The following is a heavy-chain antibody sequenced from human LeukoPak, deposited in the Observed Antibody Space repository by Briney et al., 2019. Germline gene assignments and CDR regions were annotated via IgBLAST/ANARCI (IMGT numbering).Heavy chain of an antibody. CDR2: IKSKTDGGTT. CDR1: GFTFSNAW. CDR3: TTPTRGARYYYYYMDV. J-gene: IGHJ6*03. Sequence: GGSLRLSCAASGFTFSNAWMSWVRQAPGKGLEWVGRIKSKTDGGTTDYAAPVKGRFTISRDDSKNTLYLQMNSLKTEDTAVYYCTTPTRGARYYYYYMDVWGKGTTVTVSS. V-gene: IGHV3-15*01.